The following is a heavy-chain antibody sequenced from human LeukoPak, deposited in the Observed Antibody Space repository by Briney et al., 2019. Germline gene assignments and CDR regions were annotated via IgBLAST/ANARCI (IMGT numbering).Heavy chain of an antibody. CDR3: AREAQCSSWCDGKETFDY. J-gene: IGHJ4*02. D-gene: IGHD6-19*01. CDR1: GLTFWDSW. Sequence: GGSLKLSCMASGLTFWDSWMSWVRQVPEKGLQCVVNIYQYERHKNHVDSVRALFTISRENGKNTVYLEMKTLRAEDGGVYICAREAQCSSWCDGKETFDYWGQGTLVTVS. V-gene: IGHV3-7*01. CDR2: IYQYERHK.